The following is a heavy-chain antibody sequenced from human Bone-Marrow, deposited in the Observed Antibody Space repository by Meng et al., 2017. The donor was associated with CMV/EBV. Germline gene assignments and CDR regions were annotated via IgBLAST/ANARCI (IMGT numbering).Heavy chain of an antibody. CDR3: AQDIVVVPAAMDGYYYGMDV. J-gene: IGHJ6*02. Sequence: LRLSCAISGDSVSSNSAAWNWIRQSPSRGLEWLGGTYYRSKWYNDYAVSVKSRITINPDTSKNQFSLQLNSVTPEDTAVYYCAQDIVVVPAAMDGYYYGMDVWGQGTTVTVAS. V-gene: IGHV6-1*01. D-gene: IGHD2-2*01. CDR2: TYYRSKWYN. CDR1: GDSVSSNSAA.